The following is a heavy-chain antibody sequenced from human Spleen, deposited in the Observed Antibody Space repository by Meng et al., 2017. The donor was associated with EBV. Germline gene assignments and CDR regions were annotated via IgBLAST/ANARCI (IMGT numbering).Heavy chain of an antibody. D-gene: IGHD2-15*01. CDR2: IHHSGGT. Sequence: VQLRESGPGLVRPSGPXFLTCTVSRGFITSGDWWSWVRQSPGKGLEWIGEIHHSGGTSYNPSLKSRVTIPLDMSRDQFSLRLSSVTAADTAVYYCARAGYHRPASEYWGQGTLVTVSS. CDR3: ARAGYHRPASEY. J-gene: IGHJ4*02. V-gene: IGHV4-4*02. CDR1: RGFITSGDW.